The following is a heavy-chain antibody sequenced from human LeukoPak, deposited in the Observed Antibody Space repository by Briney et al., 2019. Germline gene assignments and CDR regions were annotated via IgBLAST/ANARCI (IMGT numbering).Heavy chain of an antibody. J-gene: IGHJ4*02. D-gene: IGHD3-16*02. V-gene: IGHV4-34*01. Sequence: PSETLSLTCAVYGGSFSGYYWSWIRQPPGKGLEWIGEINRSGSTNYNPSLKSRVTISRDTSQTLFYLKLSSVTAADTAVYYCARDFSYDYVWGSYRWVRYFDYWGQGTLVTVSS. CDR2: INRSGST. CDR1: GGSFSGYY. CDR3: ARDFSYDYVWGSYRWVRYFDY.